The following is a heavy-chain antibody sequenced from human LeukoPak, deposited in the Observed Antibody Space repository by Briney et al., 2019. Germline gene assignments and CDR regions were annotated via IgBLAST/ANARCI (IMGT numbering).Heavy chain of an antibody. CDR2: INWNGGST. CDR1: GFTFDDYG. Sequence: GGSLRLSCAASGFTFDDYGMTWVRQAPGKGLEWVSGINWNGGSTGYADSVKGRFTISRDNAKNSLYLQMNSLRAEDTALYYCARVFPPNFELELYGSHNWFDPWGQGTLVTVSS. D-gene: IGHD1-7*01. J-gene: IGHJ5*02. CDR3: ARVFPPNFELELYGSHNWFDP. V-gene: IGHV3-20*04.